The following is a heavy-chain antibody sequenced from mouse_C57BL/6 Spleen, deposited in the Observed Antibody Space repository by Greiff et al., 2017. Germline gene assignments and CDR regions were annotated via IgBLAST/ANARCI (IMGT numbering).Heavy chain of an antibody. D-gene: IGHD3-3*01. CDR2: IWSGGST. Sequence: VKLVESGPGLVQPSQSLSITCTVSGFSLTSYGVHWVRQPPGKGLEWLGVIWSGGSTDYNAAFISRLSISKDNSKSQVFFKMNSLQADDTAIYYCAKGGRYFDVWGTGTTVTVSS. CDR1: GFSLTSYG. CDR3: AKGGRYFDV. J-gene: IGHJ1*03. V-gene: IGHV2-4*01.